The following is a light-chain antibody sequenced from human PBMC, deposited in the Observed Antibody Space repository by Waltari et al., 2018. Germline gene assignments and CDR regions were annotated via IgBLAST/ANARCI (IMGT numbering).Light chain of an antibody. CDR3: QQYYSIPYT. CDR2: WAS. V-gene: IGKV4-1*01. CDR1: QNILYSSNSKNY. Sequence: DIVMTQSPDSLAVSLGERAPINRKSSQNILYSSNSKNYLAWYQHKPGQPPKLLIYWASTRESGVPDRFSGSGSETDFTLTISSLQAEDVAVYYCQQYYSIPYTFGQGTKLEIK. J-gene: IGKJ2*01.